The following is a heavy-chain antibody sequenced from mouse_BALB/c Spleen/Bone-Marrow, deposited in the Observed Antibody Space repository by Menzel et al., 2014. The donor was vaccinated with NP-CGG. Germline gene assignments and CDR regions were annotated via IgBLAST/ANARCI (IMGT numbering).Heavy chain of an antibody. CDR1: GFNIKDIY. V-gene: IGHV14-3*02. D-gene: IGHD2-1*01. CDR3: ARVYPNAMDY. J-gene: IGHJ4*01. CDR2: IDPANGNT. Sequence: LQQSGAELVKPGASVKLSCTASGFNIKDIYMHWVKQRPEQGLEWIGRIDPANGNTKYDPKFQGKATITADTSSNTAYLQLSSLTSEDTAVYYCARVYPNAMDYWGQGTSVTVSS.